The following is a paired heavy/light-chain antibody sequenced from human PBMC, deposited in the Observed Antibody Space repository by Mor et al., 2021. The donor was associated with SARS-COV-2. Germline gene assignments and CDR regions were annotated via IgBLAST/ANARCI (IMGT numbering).Heavy chain of an antibody. V-gene: IGHV3-74*01. CDR2: INPDGRTT. CDR3: ATGRDCSMTNCYGYPYHGMDV. J-gene: IGHJ6*02. Sequence: EVQLVESGGGLVQPGGSLRLSCGVSGFTFSSYWMHWVRLAPGKGLEWVSRINPDGRTTNYADSVKGRFTVSRDNAKNTLYLQMNSLRAEDTAVYYCATGRDCSMTNCYGYPYHGMDVWGQGTTVIASS. CDR1: GFTFSSYW. D-gene: IGHD2-2*01.
Light chain of an antibody. CDR1: QTLLQNNGYNY. Sequence: DIVMTQSPLSLPVTPGEPASISCKSSQTLLQNNGYNYLDWYLQKPGQSPQLLISLGSNRASGVPDRFSGSGSGTDFTLKISRVEAEDVGIYYCMQGLQTPYTFGQGTKLEI. J-gene: IGKJ2*01. V-gene: IGKV2-28*01. CDR2: LGS. CDR3: MQGLQTPYT.